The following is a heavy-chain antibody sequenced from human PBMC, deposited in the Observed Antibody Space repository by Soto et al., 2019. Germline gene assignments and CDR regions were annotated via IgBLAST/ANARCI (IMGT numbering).Heavy chain of an antibody. CDR2: IYHIGTT. D-gene: IGHD4-4*01. V-gene: IGHV4-4*02. Sequence: QVQLQESGPGLVKPSGTLSVTCAVSGGSISSSNWWTWVRQPPGKGLEWIGEIYHIGTTKYNPSLNSRVVISGDRSRNHLSLTLSSVTAADTAVYYCAIPATSDFDYWGQGILVTVSS. J-gene: IGHJ4*02. CDR3: AIPATSDFDY. CDR1: GGSISSSNW.